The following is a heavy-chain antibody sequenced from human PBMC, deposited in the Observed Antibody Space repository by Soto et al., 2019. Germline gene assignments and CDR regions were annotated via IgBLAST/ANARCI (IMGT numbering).Heavy chain of an antibody. J-gene: IGHJ4*02. V-gene: IGHV3-23*01. CDR2: MSGSSSTT. CDR1: GLTFSNYA. D-gene: IGHD1-7*01. CDR3: AKNQERELPRFIDF. Sequence: PGGSLRLSCAPSGLTFSNYAMSWVRQAPGGGLEWVSTMSGSSSTTYYADSVRGRFTISRDRSKNTLYLQMSSLRAEDTALYYCAKNQERELPRFIDFWGQGALVTVSS.